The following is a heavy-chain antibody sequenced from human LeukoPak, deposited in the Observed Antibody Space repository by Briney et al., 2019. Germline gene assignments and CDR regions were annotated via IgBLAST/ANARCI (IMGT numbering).Heavy chain of an antibody. V-gene: IGHV1-46*01. D-gene: IGHD4-23*01. CDR1: GYTFTSYY. CDR2: INPSSSST. J-gene: IGHJ4*02. CDR3: AKSQSHTVVTPKGGFDY. Sequence: VASVKVSCKASGYTFTSYYMHWLRQAPGQGLEWMGIINPSSSSTSYAQKFQGRVTMTRDTSTNTVYMQLISLRSEDTAVYYCAKSQSHTVVTPKGGFDYWGQGTLVTVSS.